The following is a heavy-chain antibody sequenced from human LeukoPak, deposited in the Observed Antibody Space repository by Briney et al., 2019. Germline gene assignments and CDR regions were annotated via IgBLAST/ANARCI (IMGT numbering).Heavy chain of an antibody. CDR2: INPNSGGT. J-gene: IGHJ4*02. V-gene: IGHV1-2*02. D-gene: IGHD1-26*01. Sequence: ASVKVSCKASGYTVTGYYMHWVRQAPGQGLDWMGWINPNSGGTNYAQKFQGRGTMTRDTSISTAYMELSRLRSDDTAVYYCARDGTWYSFEYWGQGTLVTVSS. CDR1: GYTVTGYY. CDR3: ARDGTWYSFEY.